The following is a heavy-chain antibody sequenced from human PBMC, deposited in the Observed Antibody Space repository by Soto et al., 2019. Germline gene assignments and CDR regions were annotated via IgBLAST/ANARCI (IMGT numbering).Heavy chain of an antibody. V-gene: IGHV3-9*01. D-gene: IGHD5-18*01. Sequence: GGSLRLSCAASGFTFDDYAMHWVRQAPGKGLEWVSGISWNSGSIGYADSVKGRFTISRDNAKNSLYLQMNSLRAEDTALYYCAKNGVNSYEDDHYYYYMDVWGKGTTVTVSS. J-gene: IGHJ6*03. CDR1: GFTFDDYA. CDR2: ISWNSGSI. CDR3: AKNGVNSYEDDHYYYYMDV.